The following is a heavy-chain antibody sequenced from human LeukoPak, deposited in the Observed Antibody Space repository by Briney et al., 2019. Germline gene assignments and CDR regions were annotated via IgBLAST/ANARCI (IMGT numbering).Heavy chain of an antibody. V-gene: IGHV4-4*07. D-gene: IGHD3-3*01. CDR3: ARGGEGRRGFWSAAIGDYYYYYMDV. CDR1: GGSISSYY. CDR2: LYTSGST. J-gene: IGHJ6*03. Sequence: SETLSLTCTVSGGSISSYYWSWIRQPAGKGLEWIGRLYTSGSTNYNPSLKSRVTMSVDTSKNQFSLKLSSVTAADTAVYYCARGGEGRRGFWSAAIGDYYYYYMDVWGKGTTVTVSS.